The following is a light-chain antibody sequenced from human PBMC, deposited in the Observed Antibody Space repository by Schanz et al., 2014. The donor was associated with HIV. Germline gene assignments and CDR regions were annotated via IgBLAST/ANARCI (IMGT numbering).Light chain of an antibody. V-gene: IGLV2-8*01. CDR1: SSDVGGYNY. CDR3: SSYAATSNVL. CDR2: EVS. J-gene: IGLJ3*02. Sequence: QSVLTQPASVSGSPGQSITISCTGTSSDVGGYNYVSWYQQHPGKAPKLMIYEVSERPSGVPDRFSGSKSGNTASLTVSGLQADDEADYYCSSYAATSNVLFGGGTQLTVL.